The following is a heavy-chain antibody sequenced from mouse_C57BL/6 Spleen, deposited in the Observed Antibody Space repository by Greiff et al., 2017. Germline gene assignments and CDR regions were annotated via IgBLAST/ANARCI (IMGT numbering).Heavy chain of an antibody. CDR1: GYAFSSSW. D-gene: IGHD1-1*01. Sequence: VQLQQSGPELVKPGASVKISCKASGYAFSSSWMNWVKQRPGKGLEWIGRISPGDGDTNYNGQFKGKAPLTADKSSSTAYVQLSSPTSEDSAVYLCATIAYYYGSDWGQGTTLTVSS. J-gene: IGHJ2*01. CDR3: ATIAYYYGSD. CDR2: ISPGDGDT. V-gene: IGHV1-82*01.